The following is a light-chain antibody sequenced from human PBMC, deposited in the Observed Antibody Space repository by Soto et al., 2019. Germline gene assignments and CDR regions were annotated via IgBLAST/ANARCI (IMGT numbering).Light chain of an antibody. CDR1: SSDVGGYNY. CDR3: NSHTSGDFRV. CDR2: EVS. Sequence: QSALTQPRSVSGSPGQSVTISCTGTSSDVGGYNYVSWYQHHPGKAPKLIISEVSNRPSGVSNRFSGSKSGYTASLTISGLQAEDEADYYCNSHTSGDFRVFGTGTKLTVL. V-gene: IGLV2-14*01. J-gene: IGLJ1*01.